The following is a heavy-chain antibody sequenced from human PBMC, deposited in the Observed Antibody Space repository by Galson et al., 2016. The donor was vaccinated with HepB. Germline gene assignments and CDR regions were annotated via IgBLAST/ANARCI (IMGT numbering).Heavy chain of an antibody. J-gene: IGHJ4*02. D-gene: IGHD1-26*01. Sequence: SLRLSCAASGFTVSNNFMRWVRQAPGKGLEWVSLIYSGGGTHYVDPAKGRFIISRDNSKNTLYLQMNSLRVEDTTVYYCSRGGNYSYAWGLGTLVTVSS. CDR2: IYSGGGT. CDR1: GFTVSNNF. CDR3: SRGGNYSYA. V-gene: IGHV3-53*01.